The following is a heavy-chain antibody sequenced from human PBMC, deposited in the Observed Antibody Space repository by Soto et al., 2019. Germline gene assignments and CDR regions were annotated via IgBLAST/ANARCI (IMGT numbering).Heavy chain of an antibody. CDR3: ARDQSGSSGYYYEANGMDV. V-gene: IGHV4-31*03. J-gene: IGHJ6*02. Sequence: SETLSLTCTVSGGSISSGGYYWSWIRQHPGKGLEWIGYIYYSGSTYYNPSLKSRVTISVDTSKNQFSLKLSSVTAADTAVYYCARDQSGSSGYYYEANGMDVWGQGTTVTVS. D-gene: IGHD3-22*01. CDR1: GGSISSGGYY. CDR2: IYYSGST.